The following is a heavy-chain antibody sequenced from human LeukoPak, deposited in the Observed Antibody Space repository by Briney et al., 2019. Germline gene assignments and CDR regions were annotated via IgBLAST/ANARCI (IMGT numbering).Heavy chain of an antibody. CDR2: ISGSGGST. D-gene: IGHD6-25*01. J-gene: IGHJ4*02. CDR1: GFTFSSYA. CDR3: AKDHRRQTRRLLVFDY. V-gene: IGHV3-23*01. Sequence: GGSLRLSCAASGFTFSSYAMSWVRQAPGKGLEWVSAISGSGGSTYYADSVKGRFTISRDNSKNTLYLQMNSLRAEDTAVYYCAKDHRRQTRRLLVFDYWGQGTLVTVSS.